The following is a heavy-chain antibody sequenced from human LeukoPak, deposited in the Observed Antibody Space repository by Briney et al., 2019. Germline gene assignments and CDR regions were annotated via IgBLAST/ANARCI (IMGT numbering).Heavy chain of an antibody. V-gene: IGHV4-34*01. Sequence: SETLSLTCAVYGGSFSGYYWSWIRQPPGKGLEWIGEINHSGSTNYNPSLKSRVTISVDTSKNQFSLKLSSVTAADTAVYYCARRARIGSRGAFDYWGQGTLVTVSS. CDR3: ARRARIGSRGAFDY. J-gene: IGHJ4*02. CDR2: INHSGST. CDR1: GGSFSGYY.